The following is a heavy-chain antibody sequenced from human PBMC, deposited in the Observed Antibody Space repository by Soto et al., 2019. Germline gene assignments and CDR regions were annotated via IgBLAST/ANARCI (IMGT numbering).Heavy chain of an antibody. CDR3: ASGRYCSSTSCYRDYYYYGMDV. V-gene: IGHV5-51*01. CDR2: IYPGDSDT. Sequence: GGSLRLSCKGSGYSFTSYWIGWVRQMPGKGLEWMGTIYPGDSDTRYSPSFQGQVTISADKSISTAYLQWSSLKASDTAMYYCASGRYCSSTSCYRDYYYYGMDVWGQGTTVTVSS. J-gene: IGHJ6*02. CDR1: GYSFTSYW. D-gene: IGHD2-2*01.